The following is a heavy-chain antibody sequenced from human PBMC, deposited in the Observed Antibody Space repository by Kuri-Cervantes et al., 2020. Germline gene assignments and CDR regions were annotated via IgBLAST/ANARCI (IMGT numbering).Heavy chain of an antibody. CDR3: ARAFYDILTEDQWGGGAFDI. V-gene: IGHV4-31*03. Sequence: LRLSCTVSGGSISSGGYYWSWIRQHPGKGLEWIGYIYYSGSTYYNPSLKSRVTISVDTSKNQFSLKLSSVTAADTAVYYCARAFYDILTEDQWGGGAFDIWGQGTMVTVSS. D-gene: IGHD3-9*01. CDR2: IYYSGST. J-gene: IGHJ3*02. CDR1: GGSISSGGYY.